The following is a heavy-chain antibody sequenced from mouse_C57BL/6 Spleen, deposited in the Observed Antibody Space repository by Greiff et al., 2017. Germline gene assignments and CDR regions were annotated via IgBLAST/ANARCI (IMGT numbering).Heavy chain of an antibody. D-gene: IGHD2-4*01. V-gene: IGHV1-81*01. J-gene: IGHJ2*01. CDR1: GYTFTSYG. Sequence: VQRVESGAELARPGASVKLSCKASGYTFTSYGISWVKQRTGQGLEWIGEIYPRSGNTYYNEKFKGKATLTADKSSSTAYMELRSLTSEDSAVYFCARCYDYDEGVDYWGQGTTLTVSS. CDR3: ARCYDYDEGVDY. CDR2: IYPRSGNT.